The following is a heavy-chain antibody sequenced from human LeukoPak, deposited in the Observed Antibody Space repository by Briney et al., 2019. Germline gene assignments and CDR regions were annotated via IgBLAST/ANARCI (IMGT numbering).Heavy chain of an antibody. Sequence: SETLSLTCTVSGGSISSGSYYWSWIRQPAGKGLEWIGRIYTSGSTNYNPSLKSRVTISVDTSKNQFSLKLSSVTAADTAVYYCASWPRYCSGGSCYGLSRFDPWGQGTLVTVSS. CDR3: ASWPRYCSGGSCYGLSRFDP. D-gene: IGHD2-15*01. V-gene: IGHV4-61*02. J-gene: IGHJ5*02. CDR2: IYTSGST. CDR1: GGSISSGSYY.